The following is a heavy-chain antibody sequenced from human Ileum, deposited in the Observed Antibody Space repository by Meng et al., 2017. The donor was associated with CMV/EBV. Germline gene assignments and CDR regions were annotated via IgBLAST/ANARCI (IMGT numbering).Heavy chain of an antibody. V-gene: IGHV4-34*01. Sequence: QVQLRQWGAGLLKPSETLSLTCAIYGGSFSGYYWTWFRQPPGKELEWIGEITQSGTTGTTNKPSLKSRVTLSVDTSNSQFSLKMTSVTAADTAVYYCARGLASGWPDYWGQGTLVTVFS. J-gene: IGHJ4*02. D-gene: IGHD3-10*01. CDR2: ITQSGTTGT. CDR1: GGSFSGYY. CDR3: ARGLASGWPDY.